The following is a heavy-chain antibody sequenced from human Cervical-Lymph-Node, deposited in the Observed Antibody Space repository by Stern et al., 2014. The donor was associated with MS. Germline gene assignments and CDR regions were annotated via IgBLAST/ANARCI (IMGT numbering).Heavy chain of an antibody. D-gene: IGHD5-24*01. V-gene: IGHV4-61*02. Sequence: QVQLQESGPGLVKPSQTLSLTCSVSGGSMRSGTYFWSWMRQPAGKELEWIGHIYTTGNTNYHPSHKLRVSITVDMPKRLFSMKFPSVTAADTAVYYCARALARWLENDYYSYYGMDVWGPGTTVTVSS. J-gene: IGHJ6*02. CDR3: ARALARWLENDYYSYYGMDV. CDR2: IYTTGNT. CDR1: GGSMRSGTYF.